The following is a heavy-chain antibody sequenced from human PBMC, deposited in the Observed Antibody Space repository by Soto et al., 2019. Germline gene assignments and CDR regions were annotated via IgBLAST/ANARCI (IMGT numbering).Heavy chain of an antibody. D-gene: IGHD3-3*01. Sequence: VASVKVSCKASGYTFTGYYMHWVRQAPGQGLEWMGWINPNSGGTNYAQKFQGWVTMTRDTSISTAYMELSRLRSDDTAVYYCARERIPITIFGVVTPPGGYYGMDVWGQGTTVTVSS. CDR2: INPNSGGT. CDR1: GYTFTGYY. J-gene: IGHJ6*02. V-gene: IGHV1-2*04. CDR3: ARERIPITIFGVVTPPGGYYGMDV.